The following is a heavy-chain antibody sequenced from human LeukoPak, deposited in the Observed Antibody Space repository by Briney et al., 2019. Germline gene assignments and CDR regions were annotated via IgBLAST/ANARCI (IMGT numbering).Heavy chain of an antibody. J-gene: IGHJ4*02. CDR2: ISYDESQK. CDR3: ASPKNRGYSSSWFFDY. D-gene: IGHD6-13*01. V-gene: IGHV3-30-3*01. CDR1: GFTLSSFT. Sequence: PGGSLRLSCAASGFTLSSFTMHWVRHNPGKGLEWVAVISYDESQKWYADSVKGRFTISRDISKNTLYLEMDSLRAEDTAVYYCASPKNRGYSSSWFFDYWGQGTLVTVSS.